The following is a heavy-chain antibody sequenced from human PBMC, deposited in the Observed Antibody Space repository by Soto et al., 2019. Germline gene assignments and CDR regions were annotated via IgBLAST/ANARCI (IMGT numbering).Heavy chain of an antibody. D-gene: IGHD1-26*01. J-gene: IGHJ3*01. CDR2: LSAYNGDT. Sequence: QVQLVQSGAEVKKPGASVRVSCKTSGYTFINYGITWVRQAPGQGLEWMGWLSAYNGDTSSSEKLQDRFTMTTDTSTNTVYMDLRSLTSDDTAGYYCARWRAIVGGAEALDVWGQGTMVLVSS. CDR3: ARWRAIVGGAEALDV. V-gene: IGHV1-18*01. CDR1: GYTFINYG.